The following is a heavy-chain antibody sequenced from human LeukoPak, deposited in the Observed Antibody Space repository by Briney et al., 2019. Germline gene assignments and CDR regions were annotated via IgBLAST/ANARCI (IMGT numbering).Heavy chain of an antibody. CDR1: GFTLSTYD. J-gene: IGHJ4*02. CDR3: ARGSSSTGYYFDY. V-gene: IGHV3-21*01. Sequence: GGSLRLSCAASGFTLSTYDMHWVRQAPGKGLEWVSSISSSSSYIYYADSVKGRFTISRDNAKNSLYLQMNSLRAEDTAVYYCARGSSSTGYYFDYWGQGTLVTVSS. D-gene: IGHD3-22*01. CDR2: ISSSSSYI.